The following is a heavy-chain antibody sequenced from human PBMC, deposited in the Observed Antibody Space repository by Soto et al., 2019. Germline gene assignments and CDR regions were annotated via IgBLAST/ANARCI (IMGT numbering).Heavy chain of an antibody. D-gene: IGHD3-3*01. Sequence: GESLKISCKGSGYSFTSYWIGWVRQMPGKGLEWMGIIYPGDSDTRYSPSFQGQVTISADKSISTAYLQWSSLKASDTAMCYCARHGRSDHQGASWFDPWGQGTLVTVSS. CDR3: ARHGRSDHQGASWFDP. V-gene: IGHV5-51*01. CDR1: GYSFTSYW. CDR2: IYPGDSDT. J-gene: IGHJ5*02.